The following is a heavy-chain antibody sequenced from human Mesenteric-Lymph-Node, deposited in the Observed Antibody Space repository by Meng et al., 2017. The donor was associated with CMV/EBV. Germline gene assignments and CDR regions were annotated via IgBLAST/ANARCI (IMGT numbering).Heavy chain of an antibody. J-gene: IGHJ4*02. Sequence: GESLKISCAASGFTFSSYGMHWVRQAPGKGLEWVAVIWYDGSNKYYADSVKGRFTISRDNSKNTLYLQMNSLRAEDTAVYYCMRPSGSAVVATGTGRDYWGQGTLVTVSS. D-gene: IGHD6-13*01. CDR2: IWYDGSNK. CDR3: MRPSGSAVVATGTGRDY. CDR1: GFTFSSYG. V-gene: IGHV3-33*01.